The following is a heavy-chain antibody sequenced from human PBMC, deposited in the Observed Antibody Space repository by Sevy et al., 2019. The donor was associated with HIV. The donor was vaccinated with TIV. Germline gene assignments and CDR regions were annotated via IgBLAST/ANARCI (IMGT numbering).Heavy chain of an antibody. D-gene: IGHD2-8*01. CDR2: LSFGCGKI. J-gene: IGHJ4*02. CDR3: AREGCTRPHDY. CDR1: GFNFNIYS. V-gene: IGHV3-23*01. Sequence: GGSLRLSCAVSGFNFNIYSMSWVRQAPGKGLEWVSTLSFGCGKINYADSVKGRSKNTLYLQMNSLRAEDTAVYFCAREGCTRPHDYWGQGTLVTVSS.